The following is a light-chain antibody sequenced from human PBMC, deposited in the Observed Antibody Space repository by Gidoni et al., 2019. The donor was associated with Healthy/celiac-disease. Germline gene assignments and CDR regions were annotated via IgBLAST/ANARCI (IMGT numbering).Light chain of an antibody. V-gene: IGKV1-27*01. CDR2: AAS. J-gene: IGKJ3*01. Sequence: DIQMTQSPSSLSASVGDRVTITCRASQGISNYLAWYQQKPGKVPKLLIYAASTLQSGVPSRFSGSGSGTDFTLTISSLQPEDVATYYCQKYKSAPQFGPGTKVDIK. CDR3: QKYKSAPQ. CDR1: QGISNY.